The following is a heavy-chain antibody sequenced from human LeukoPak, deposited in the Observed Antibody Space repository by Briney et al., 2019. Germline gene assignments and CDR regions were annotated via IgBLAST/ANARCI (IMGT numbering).Heavy chain of an antibody. Sequence: GGSLRLSCAASGFTFSGFAMSWVRQAPGKGLEWVSSLSSDWRYIYYADSVKGRFTISRDNAKNSLYLQMNSLRAEDTAVYFCAREDDPKPKYDYWGQGTLVTVSS. CDR1: GFTFSGFA. CDR2: LSSDWRYI. J-gene: IGHJ4*02. V-gene: IGHV3-21*01. CDR3: AREDDPKPKYDY. D-gene: IGHD1-1*01.